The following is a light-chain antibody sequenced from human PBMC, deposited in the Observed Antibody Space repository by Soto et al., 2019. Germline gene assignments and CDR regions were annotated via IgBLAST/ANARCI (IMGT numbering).Light chain of an antibody. CDR3: QQYGSSGT. CDR1: QSVSSSY. CDR2: GAS. J-gene: IGKJ1*01. V-gene: IGKV3-20*01. Sequence: EILLTQSPGTLSLSPGARATLSGRSSQSVSSSYLAWYQQKPGQAPRLLIYGASNRATGIPDRFSGSGSGTDFTLTISRLEPEDFAVYYCQQYGSSGTVGQGTQVEIK.